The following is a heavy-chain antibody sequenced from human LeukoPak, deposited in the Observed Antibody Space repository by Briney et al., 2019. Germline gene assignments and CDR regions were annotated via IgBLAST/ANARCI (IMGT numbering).Heavy chain of an antibody. V-gene: IGHV4-39*01. Sequence: PSETLSLTCTVSGGSISSSSYYWGWIRQPPGKGLEWIGSIYYGGSTYYNPSLKSRVTISVDTPKNQFSLKLSSVTAADTAVYYCARHSIYYDSSGYFIGPLIDIWGQGTMVTVSS. CDR3: ARHSIYYDSSGYFIGPLIDI. J-gene: IGHJ3*02. D-gene: IGHD3-22*01. CDR1: GGSISSSSYY. CDR2: IYYGGST.